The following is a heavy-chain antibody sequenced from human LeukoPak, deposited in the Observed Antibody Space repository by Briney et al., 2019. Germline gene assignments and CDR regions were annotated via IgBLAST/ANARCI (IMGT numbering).Heavy chain of an antibody. CDR3: ARVRRDGYTSEDNWFDP. V-gene: IGHV1-2*02. Sequence: ASVKVSCKSSGYTFTDYYVHWVRQAPGQGLEWMGWINPNNGGTNYAQNFQGRVTMTRDTSINTAYMELSRLRSDDTAVYYCARVRRDGYTSEDNWFDPWGQGTPVTLS. J-gene: IGHJ5*02. CDR2: INPNNGGT. CDR1: GYTFTDYY. D-gene: IGHD5-24*01.